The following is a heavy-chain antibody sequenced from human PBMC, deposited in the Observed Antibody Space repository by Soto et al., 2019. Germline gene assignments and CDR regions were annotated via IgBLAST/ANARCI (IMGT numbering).Heavy chain of an antibody. CDR2: INHSGST. J-gene: IGHJ4*02. V-gene: IGHV4-34*01. CDR3: ARLGGSTVTTLDY. CDR1: GGSFSGYY. D-gene: IGHD4-4*01. Sequence: SETLSLTSAVYGGSFSGYYWSWIRQPPGKGLEWIGEINHSGSTNYNPSLKSRVTISVDTSKNQFSLKLSSVTAADTAVYYCARLGGSTVTTLDYWGQGTLVTVSS.